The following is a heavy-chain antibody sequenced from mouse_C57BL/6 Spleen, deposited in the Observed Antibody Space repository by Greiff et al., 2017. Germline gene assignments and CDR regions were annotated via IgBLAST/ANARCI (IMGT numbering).Heavy chain of an antibody. V-gene: IGHV1-7*01. CDR2: INPSSGYT. CDR1: GYTFTSYW. Sequence: QVQLQQSGAELAKPGASVKLSCKASGYTFTSYWMHWVKQRPGQGLEWIGYINPSSGYTKYNQKFKDKATLTADKSSSTAYMQLSGLTYEDSAVYDCARGYYDYLYAMDYGGQGTSVTVSS. CDR3: ARGYYDYLYAMDY. J-gene: IGHJ4*01. D-gene: IGHD2-4*01.